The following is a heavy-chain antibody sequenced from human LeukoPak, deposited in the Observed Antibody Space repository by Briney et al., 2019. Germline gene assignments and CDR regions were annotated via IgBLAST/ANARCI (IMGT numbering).Heavy chain of an antibody. V-gene: IGHV3-49*04. CDR2: IRSKALYGTS. Sequence: GGSLRLSCTVSGFTFRGDALSWVRQAPGKGLEWVGFIRSKALYGTSEYAASVEGRFTISRDDSNSIAYLQMNSLKTEDTAVYFCVRESVRDYYFDYWGQGTLVTVSS. CDR3: VRESVRDYYFDY. J-gene: IGHJ4*02. D-gene: IGHD3-10*02. CDR1: GFTFRGDA.